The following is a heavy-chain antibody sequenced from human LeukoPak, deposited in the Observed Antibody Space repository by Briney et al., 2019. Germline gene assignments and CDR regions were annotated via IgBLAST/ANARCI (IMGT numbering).Heavy chain of an antibody. CDR2: ISSSSSTI. CDR3: ATRSDDLYDYGCNQQVY. Sequence: GGSLRLSRAASGFTFSSYSMNWVRQAAGKGLEWVSYISSSSSTIYYADSVKGRFTISRDNAKNSLYLQMNSLRAEDTAVYYCATRSDDLYDYGCNQQVYWGQGTLVTVSS. J-gene: IGHJ4*02. CDR1: GFTFSSYS. V-gene: IGHV3-48*01. D-gene: IGHD4-23*01.